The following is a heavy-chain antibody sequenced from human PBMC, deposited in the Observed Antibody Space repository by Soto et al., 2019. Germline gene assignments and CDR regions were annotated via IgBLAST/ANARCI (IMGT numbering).Heavy chain of an antibody. CDR3: ARGWYYFDF. Sequence: PSETLSLTCDVSVEPMTGDYYWGWIRQSPGKGLEWIGSIYYGGTTYYNPSLRSRLAISIDTSKNQFSLRLSSVTAADTALYYCARGWYYFDFWGQGTLVTVSS. V-gene: IGHV4-38-2*01. CDR2: IYYGGTT. J-gene: IGHJ4*02. CDR1: VEPMTGDYY. D-gene: IGHD2-15*01.